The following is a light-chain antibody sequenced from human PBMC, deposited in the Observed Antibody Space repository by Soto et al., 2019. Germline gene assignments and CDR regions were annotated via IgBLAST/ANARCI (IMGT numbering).Light chain of an antibody. CDR3: SSYTSTTTWV. CDR1: GSDVGDSSH. V-gene: IGLV2-14*01. Sequence: QSVLTQPRSVSGSPGQSVTISCTATGSDVGDSSHVSWYQLHPGKAPKLMIYEVNNRPSGVSNRFSGSKSDNTASLTISGLQPEDEADYFCSSYTSTTTWVFGGGTKLTVL. J-gene: IGLJ3*02. CDR2: EVN.